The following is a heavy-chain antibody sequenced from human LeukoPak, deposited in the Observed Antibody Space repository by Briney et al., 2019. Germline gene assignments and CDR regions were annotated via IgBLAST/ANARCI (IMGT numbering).Heavy chain of an antibody. CDR3: ARVPTVTFFDY. D-gene: IGHD4-17*01. V-gene: IGHV4-59*12. CDR2: IYNSGST. CDR1: GGSMSSYY. J-gene: IGHJ4*02. Sequence: SETLSLTCTVSGGSMSSYYWSWIRQPPGKGLEWIGYIYNSGSTNYNPSLKSRVTISVDTSKNQFSLKLSSVTAADTALYYCARVPTVTFFDYWGQGTLVTVSS.